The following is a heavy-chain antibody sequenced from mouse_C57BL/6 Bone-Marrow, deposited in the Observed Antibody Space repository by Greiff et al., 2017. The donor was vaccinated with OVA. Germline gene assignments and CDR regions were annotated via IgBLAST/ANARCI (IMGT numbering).Heavy chain of an antibody. J-gene: IGHJ4*01. V-gene: IGHV15-2*01. CDR3: ARGGLLLDYAMDY. CDR1: DSEVFPIAY. Sequence: QVQLQQSGSELRSPGSSVKLSCKDFDSEVFPIAYMSWVRQKPGHGFEWIGGILPSIGRTLYGEKFEGKATLDADTLSNTAYLELNSLTSEDSAIYYCARGGLLLDYAMDYWGQGTSVTVSS. CDR2: ILPSIGRT. D-gene: IGHD2-3*01.